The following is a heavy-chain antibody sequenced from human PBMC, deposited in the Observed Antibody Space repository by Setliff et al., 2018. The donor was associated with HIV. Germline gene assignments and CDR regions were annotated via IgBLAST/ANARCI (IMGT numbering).Heavy chain of an antibody. J-gene: IGHJ5*02. CDR2: IYTSGNT. D-gene: IGHD3-9*01. Sequence: KTSETLSLTCTVSGGSISISDWSWIRQPPGKGLEWIGCIYTSGNTNYDPSLKSRVTISVDTSKNQFSLKLASVTAADTAVYFCARGDDILTGYYDNWFDPWGQGTLVTVSS. V-gene: IGHV4-4*09. CDR1: GGSISISD. CDR3: ARGDDILTGYYDNWFDP.